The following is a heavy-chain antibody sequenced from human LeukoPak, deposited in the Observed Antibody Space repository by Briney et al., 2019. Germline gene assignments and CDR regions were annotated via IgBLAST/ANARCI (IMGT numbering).Heavy chain of an antibody. CDR1: GDSVSSTYYY. Sequence: PSETLSLTCTVSGDSVSSTYYYWGWIRQPPGKGLEWIGSICFSGNTYYNSSLKSRVTISIDTSKNQFSLNLSSVTAADTAVYYCARQGTYYYDSTKFTFDYWGQGTLVSVSS. V-gene: IGHV4-39*01. D-gene: IGHD3-22*01. CDR2: ICFSGNT. J-gene: IGHJ4*02. CDR3: ARQGTYYYDSTKFTFDY.